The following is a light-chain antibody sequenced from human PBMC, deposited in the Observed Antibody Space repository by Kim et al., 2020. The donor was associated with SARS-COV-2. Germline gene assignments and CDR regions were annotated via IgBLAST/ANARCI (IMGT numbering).Light chain of an antibody. CDR1: NIGSKS. Sequence: VAPGKTARITWGGNNIGSKSVHWYQQKPGQAPVLVIYYDSDRPSGIPERFSGSNSGNTATLTISRVEAGDEAEYYCQVWDSSSVVFGGGTQLTVL. V-gene: IGLV3-21*04. J-gene: IGLJ2*01. CDR3: QVWDSSSVV. CDR2: YDS.